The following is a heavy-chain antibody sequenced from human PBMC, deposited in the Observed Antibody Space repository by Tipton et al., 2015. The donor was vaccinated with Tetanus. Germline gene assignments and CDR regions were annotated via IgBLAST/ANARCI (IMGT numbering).Heavy chain of an antibody. Sequence: QLVQSGAEMKKPGASVKVSCKASGYTFTGYYIYWMRQAPGQGLEWMGWIDPNSGGTVYAQKFQGRVTMARDTSISTAYMELRSLRSDVTAVFYCARDRGDYISYGMDVWGPGTTVTVS. D-gene: IGHD3-22*01. J-gene: IGHJ6*02. CDR3: ARDRGDYISYGMDV. CDR1: GYTFTGYY. V-gene: IGHV1-2*02. CDR2: IDPNSGGT.